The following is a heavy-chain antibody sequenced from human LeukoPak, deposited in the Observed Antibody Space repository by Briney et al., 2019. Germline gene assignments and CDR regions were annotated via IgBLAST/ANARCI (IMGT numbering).Heavy chain of an antibody. D-gene: IGHD6-6*01. CDR2: IYYSGST. CDR1: GGSISSYY. J-gene: IGHJ4*02. V-gene: IGHV4-59*01. CDR3: ARDGRSSSYDY. Sequence: PSETLSLTCTVSGGSISSYYWSWIRQPPGKGLEWIGYIYYSGSTNYNPSLKSRVTISVDTSKNQFSLKLSSVTAADTAVYYCARDGRSSSYDYWGQGTLVTVSS.